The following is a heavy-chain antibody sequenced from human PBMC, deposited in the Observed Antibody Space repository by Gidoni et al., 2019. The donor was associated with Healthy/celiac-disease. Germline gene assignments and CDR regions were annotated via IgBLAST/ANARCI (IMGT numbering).Heavy chain of an antibody. J-gene: IGHJ4*02. CDR2: IYYSGST. V-gene: IGHV4-39*01. Sequence: QLQLQASGPGLVKPSETLSLTCTVSGGSISRSSYYWGWSRQPPGKGLEWIGSIYYSGSTYYNPSLKSRVNISVDTSKNQFSLKLSSVTAADTAVYYCARHGGFYDFWSGYYYKDWGQGTLVTVSS. CDR3: ARHGGFYDFWSGYYYKD. CDR1: GGSISRSSYY. D-gene: IGHD3-3*01.